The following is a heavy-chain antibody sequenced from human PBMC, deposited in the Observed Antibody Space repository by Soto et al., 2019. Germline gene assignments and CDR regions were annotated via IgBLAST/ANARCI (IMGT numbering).Heavy chain of an antibody. Sequence: SGPTLVNPTQTLTLTCTFSGFSLSTSGVGVGWIRQPPGKALEWLALIYWDDDKRYSPSLKSRLTITKDTSKNQVVLTMTNMDPVDTATYYCAHRPGSGWYRAEYFQHWGQGTLVTVSS. V-gene: IGHV2-5*02. CDR1: GFSLSTSGVG. J-gene: IGHJ1*01. D-gene: IGHD6-19*01. CDR3: AHRPGSGWYRAEYFQH. CDR2: IYWDDDK.